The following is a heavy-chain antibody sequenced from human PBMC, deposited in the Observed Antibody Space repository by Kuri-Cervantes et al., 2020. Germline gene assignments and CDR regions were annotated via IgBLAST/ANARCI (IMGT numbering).Heavy chain of an antibody. V-gene: IGHV1-18*04. D-gene: IGHD1-26*01. CDR2: ISTYNGNT. Sequence: ASVKVSCKASGYTFTGYYMHWVRQAPGQGLEWMGWISTYNGNTNYAQKLQGRVTMATDTSTSTAYMELRSLRYDDTAVYYCARRIVGWVEDWFDPWGQGTLVTVSS. CDR1: GYTFTGYY. J-gene: IGHJ5*02. CDR3: ARRIVGWVEDWFDP.